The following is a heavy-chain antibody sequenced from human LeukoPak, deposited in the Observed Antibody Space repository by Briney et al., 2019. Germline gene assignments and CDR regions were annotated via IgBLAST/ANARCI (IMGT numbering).Heavy chain of an antibody. CDR2: INPNSGGT. V-gene: IGHV1-2*06. CDR3: AREFDRRSTVTTGAFDI. Sequence: ASVKVSCKASGYTFTGYYMHWVRQAPGQGLEWMGRINPNSGGTNYAQKFQGRVTMTRDTSTSTVYMELSSLRSEDTAVYYCAREFDRRSTVTTGAFDIWGQGTMVTVSS. J-gene: IGHJ3*02. CDR1: GYTFTGYY. D-gene: IGHD4-17*01.